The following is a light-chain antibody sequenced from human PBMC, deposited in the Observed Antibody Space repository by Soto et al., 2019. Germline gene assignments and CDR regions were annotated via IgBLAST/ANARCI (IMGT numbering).Light chain of an antibody. V-gene: IGLV1-44*01. CDR2: GNN. CDR1: SPNIGSNT. Sequence: QSVESQPPSASGTPRPRDHNTFSGSSPNIGSNTENWYQQLPGTAPKLLIFGNNQRPSGVPDRFSGSKSGTSASLAISGLQSEDEADYYCAAWADSLNGYVFGTGTKVTVL. J-gene: IGLJ1*01. CDR3: AAWADSLNGYV.